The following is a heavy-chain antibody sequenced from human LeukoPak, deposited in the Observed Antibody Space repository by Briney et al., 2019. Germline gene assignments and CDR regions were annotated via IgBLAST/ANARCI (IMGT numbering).Heavy chain of an antibody. CDR2: INSDGSST. CDR1: GFTFSSYW. CDR3: ATLTPIITTGI. V-gene: IGHV3-74*01. D-gene: IGHD3-22*01. Sequence: GGSLRLSCAASGFTFSSYWMHWVRQAPGKGLVWVSRINSDGSSTSYADSVKGRFTISRDNAKNTLYLQMNSLRAEDTAVYYCATLTPIITTGIWGQGTLVAVSS. J-gene: IGHJ4*02.